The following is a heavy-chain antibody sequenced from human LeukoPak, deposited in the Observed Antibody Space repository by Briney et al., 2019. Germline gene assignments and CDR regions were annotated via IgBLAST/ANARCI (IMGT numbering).Heavy chain of an antibody. D-gene: IGHD3-3*01. Sequence: SETLSLTCTVSGDSISSSSYYWGWIRQPPGKGLEWIGSIYYSGSTYYNPSLKSRVTISVDTSKNQFSLKLSSVTAADTAVYSCASHDFWSGYPKFDCWGQGTLVTVSS. CDR3: ASHDFWSGYPKFDC. CDR1: GDSISSSSYY. V-gene: IGHV4-39*01. J-gene: IGHJ4*02. CDR2: IYYSGST.